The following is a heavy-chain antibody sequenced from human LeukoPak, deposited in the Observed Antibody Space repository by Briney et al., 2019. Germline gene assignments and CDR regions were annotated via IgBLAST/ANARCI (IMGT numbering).Heavy chain of an antibody. V-gene: IGHV1-58*02. CDR2: IVVGSGNT. Sequence: ASVKVSCKASGFTFTSSAMQWVRQARGQRLEWIGWIVVGSGNTNYAQKFQERVTITRDMSTSTAYMELSSLRSEDTAVYYCAAPSRRLGVNAFDIWGQGTMVTVSS. CDR3: AAPSRRLGVNAFDI. J-gene: IGHJ3*02. CDR1: GFTFTSSA. D-gene: IGHD1-26*01.